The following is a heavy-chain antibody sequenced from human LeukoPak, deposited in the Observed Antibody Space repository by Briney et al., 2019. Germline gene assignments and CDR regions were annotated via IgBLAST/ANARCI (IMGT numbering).Heavy chain of an antibody. J-gene: IGHJ6*02. CDR2: ISSSGSTI. CDR3: ARVDSYGQYYYYYYGMDV. V-gene: IGHV3-48*03. Sequence: PGGSLRLSCAASGFTFSSYEMNWVRQAPGKGLEWVSYISSSGSTIYYADSVKGRFTISRDNAKNSLYLQMNSLRAEDTAVYYCARVDSYGQYYYYYYGMDVWGQGTTVTVSS. D-gene: IGHD5-18*01. CDR1: GFTFSSYE.